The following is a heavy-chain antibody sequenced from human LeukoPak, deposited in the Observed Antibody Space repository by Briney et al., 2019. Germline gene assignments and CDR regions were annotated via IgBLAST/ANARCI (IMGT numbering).Heavy chain of an antibody. CDR1: GGSISSHY. CDR3: ARGLGDGYSWHWYFDL. Sequence: PSETLSLTCTVSGGSISSHYWSWIRQPPGEGLEWIGYIHYSASTTYNPSFKSRLTISGDTSKNQFSLNLTSLTAADTAVYYCARGLGDGYSWHWYFDLWGRGTLVTVSS. V-gene: IGHV4-59*11. D-gene: IGHD5-24*01. J-gene: IGHJ2*01. CDR2: IHYSAST.